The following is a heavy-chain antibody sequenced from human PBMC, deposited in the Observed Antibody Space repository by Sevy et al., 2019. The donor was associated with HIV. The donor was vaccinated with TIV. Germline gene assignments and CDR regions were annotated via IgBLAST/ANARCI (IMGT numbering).Heavy chain of an antibody. Sequence: SETLSLTCTVSGGSISSYYWSWIRQPAGKGLEWIGRIYTSGSTNYNPSLKSRVTMSVDTSKNQFSLKLSSVTAADTAVYYCARDGGPPITIFGVDGYYFDYWGQGTLVTVSS. CDR2: IYTSGST. D-gene: IGHD3-3*01. CDR1: GGSISSYY. J-gene: IGHJ4*02. CDR3: ARDGGPPITIFGVDGYYFDY. V-gene: IGHV4-4*07.